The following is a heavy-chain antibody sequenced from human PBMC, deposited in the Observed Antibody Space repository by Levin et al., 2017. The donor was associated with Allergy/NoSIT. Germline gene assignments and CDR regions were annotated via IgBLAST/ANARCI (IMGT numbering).Heavy chain of an antibody. CDR3: ARIAYTDSRRDNYFFDS. J-gene: IGHJ4*02. Sequence: SVSGPTLVKPTQTLTLTCTFSGFSLTTRGMCVSWIRQPPGKALEWLARIDWDDDKYYSTYLKTRFTISKDTPKNQVVLTMTNMDPVDTATYYCARIAYTDSRRDNYFFDSWGQGILVTVSS. D-gene: IGHD1-20*01. CDR1: GFSLTTRGMC. CDR2: IDWDDDK. V-gene: IGHV2-70*11.